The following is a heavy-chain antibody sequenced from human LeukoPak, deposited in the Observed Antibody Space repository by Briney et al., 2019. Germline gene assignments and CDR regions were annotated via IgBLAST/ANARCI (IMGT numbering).Heavy chain of an antibody. D-gene: IGHD3-10*01. Sequence: PSETLSLTCTVSGGSISSYYWSWIRQPAGKRLEWIGRIYTSGSTNYNPSLKSRVTMSVDTSKNQFSLRLSSVTAADTAVYYCARDLIPYGSGSYYNVRGAFDIWGQGTMVTVSS. CDR1: GGSISSYY. J-gene: IGHJ3*02. V-gene: IGHV4-4*07. CDR3: ARDLIPYGSGSYYNVRGAFDI. CDR2: IYTSGST.